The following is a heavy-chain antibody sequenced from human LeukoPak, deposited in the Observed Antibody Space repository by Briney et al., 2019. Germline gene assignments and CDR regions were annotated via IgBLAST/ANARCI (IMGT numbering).Heavy chain of an antibody. D-gene: IGHD6-19*01. CDR3: VRFAYGSDFFPGHY. CDR2: VYPGDSAT. V-gene: IGHV5-51*01. J-gene: IGHJ4*02. Sequence: PGESLKISCKGSGYIFANYWIGWVRQMPGKGLEWMGIVYPGDSATRYSPSFRGQVTISADRSITTAYLQWSSLKASDTAMYYCVRFAYGSDFFPGHYWGQGTRVTVSS. CDR1: GYIFANYW.